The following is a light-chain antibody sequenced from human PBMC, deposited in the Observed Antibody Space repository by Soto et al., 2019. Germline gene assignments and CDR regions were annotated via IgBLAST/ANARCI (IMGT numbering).Light chain of an antibody. Sequence: DMVMTQSPLCLAVAAGEPASISFRSSQSLVHSNGYNYLDWYLQKPGQSPQLLIYLGSNRASGVPDRFSGSGSGTDFTLKISRVEADDVGVYYCMQALQTQTFGQGTRLEIK. J-gene: IGKJ5*01. V-gene: IGKV2-28*01. CDR1: QSLVHSNGYNY. CDR3: MQALQTQT. CDR2: LGS.